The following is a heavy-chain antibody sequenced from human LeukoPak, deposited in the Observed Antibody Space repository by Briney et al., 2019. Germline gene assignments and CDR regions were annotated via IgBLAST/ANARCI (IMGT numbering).Heavy chain of an antibody. D-gene: IGHD1-1*01. CDR3: ARRRQLGPKVFVY. CDR2: IFHSGST. V-gene: IGHV4-38-2*01. CDR1: GYSISSGYY. J-gene: IGHJ4*02. Sequence: SETLSLTCAVSGYSISSGYYWGWIRQPPGKGLEWIGTIFHSGSTYYTPSLKSRVIMSVDTSKNQFSLKLTSVTAADTAVYFCARRRQLGPKVFVYWGQGILVTVSS.